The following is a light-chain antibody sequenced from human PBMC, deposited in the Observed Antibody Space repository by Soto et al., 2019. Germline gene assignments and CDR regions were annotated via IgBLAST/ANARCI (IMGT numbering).Light chain of an antibody. CDR2: DVS. CDR3: SSYTSSSTVV. Sequence: QSALTQPASVSGSPGQSITISCTGTSSDVGGYNYVSWYQQHPGKAPKLMIYDVSNRPSGVSNRFSGSESGNTASLTISGLQDEAEADYYCSSYTSSSTVVFGGGTKLTVL. CDR1: SSDVGGYNY. J-gene: IGLJ2*01. V-gene: IGLV2-14*01.